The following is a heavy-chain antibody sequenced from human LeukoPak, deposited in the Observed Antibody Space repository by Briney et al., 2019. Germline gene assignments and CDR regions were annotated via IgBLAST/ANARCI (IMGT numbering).Heavy chain of an antibody. Sequence: PGGSLRLSCAASGFTFSDFYMSWIRQAPGKGLEWVSYISSIGSTIYYADSVKGRFTISRDNSKNTLYLQMNSLTSEDTAVYYCSKDSSSGSSYYFHGMEVWGQGTTVTVSS. V-gene: IGHV3-11*04. CDR1: GFTFSDFY. D-gene: IGHD3-10*01. CDR2: ISSIGSTI. CDR3: SKDSSSGSSYYFHGMEV. J-gene: IGHJ6*02.